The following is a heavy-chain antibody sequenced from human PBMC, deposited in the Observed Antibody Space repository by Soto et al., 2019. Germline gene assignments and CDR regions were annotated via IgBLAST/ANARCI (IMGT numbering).Heavy chain of an antibody. Sequence: PGESLKISCXGSGYGFTSYWIGWVRQMPGKGLEWMGIIYPGDSDTRYSPSFQGQVTISADKSISTAYLQWSSLKASDTAMYCCARLFYYDSSGRNSDYWGQGTLVTVSS. CDR2: IYPGDSDT. CDR1: GYGFTSYW. CDR3: ARLFYYDSSGRNSDY. D-gene: IGHD3-22*01. J-gene: IGHJ4*02. V-gene: IGHV5-51*01.